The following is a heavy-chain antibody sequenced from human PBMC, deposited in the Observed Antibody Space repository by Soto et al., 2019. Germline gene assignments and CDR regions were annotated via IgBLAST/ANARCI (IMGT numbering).Heavy chain of an antibody. CDR1: GFTFSSYA. CDR2: ISYDGSER. CDR3: AKALWELSPESFDY. J-gene: IGHJ4*02. V-gene: IGHV3-30*18. D-gene: IGHD3-16*02. Sequence: QVQLVESGGGVVQPGRSLRLSCAASGFTFSSYAIHWVRQAPGKGLEWVAVISYDGSERYYADSVKGRFTISRDNTKNTLDLQMNSLRADDTAVYYCAKALWELSPESFDYWAQGTLITVSS.